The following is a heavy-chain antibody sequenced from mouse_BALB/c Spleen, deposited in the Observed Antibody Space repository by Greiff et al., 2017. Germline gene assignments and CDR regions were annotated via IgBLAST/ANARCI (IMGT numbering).Heavy chain of an antibody. J-gene: IGHJ3*01. CDR2: ISYSGST. CDR3: APYYRYDSWFAY. Sequence: ESGPGLVKPSQSLSLTCTVTGYSITSDYAWNWIRQFPGNKLEWMGYISYSGSTSYNPSLKSRIPITRDTSKNQFFLQLNSVTTEDTATYYCAPYYRYDSWFAYWGQGTLVTVSA. V-gene: IGHV3-2*02. CDR1: GYSITSDYA. D-gene: IGHD2-14*01.